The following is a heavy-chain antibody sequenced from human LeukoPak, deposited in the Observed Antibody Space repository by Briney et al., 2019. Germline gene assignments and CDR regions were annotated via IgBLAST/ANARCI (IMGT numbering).Heavy chain of an antibody. D-gene: IGHD4-17*01. V-gene: IGHV4-59*01. CDR2: IYYSGST. J-gene: IGHJ4*02. CDR1: GGSISSYY. Sequence: PSETLSLTCTVSGGSISSYYWSWIRQPPGKGLEWIGYIYYSGSTNYNPSLKSRVTISVDTSKNQFSLKLSSVTAADTAVYYCARGSGDYQPNFDYWGQGTLVTVSS. CDR3: ARGSGDYQPNFDY.